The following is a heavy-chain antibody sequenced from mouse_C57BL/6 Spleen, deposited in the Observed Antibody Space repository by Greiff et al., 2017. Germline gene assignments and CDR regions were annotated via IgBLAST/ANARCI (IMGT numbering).Heavy chain of an antibody. V-gene: IGHV5-6*01. CDR3: ARGIGNRCHYAMDY. CDR1: GFTFSSYG. CDR2: ISSGGSYT. D-gene: IGHD1-1*01. J-gene: IGHJ4*01. Sequence: DVPLVESGGDLVKPAGSLKLSCAVSGFTFSSYGMCLVRLTPAKRLEWVTTISSGGSYTYYPVSMKGRFTISRGHAKNTLYLKMSSLKSEDTAMSYCARGIGNRCHYAMDYWGQGTSVTVSA.